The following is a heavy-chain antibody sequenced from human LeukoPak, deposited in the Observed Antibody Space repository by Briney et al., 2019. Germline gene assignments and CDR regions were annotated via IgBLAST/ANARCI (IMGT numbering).Heavy chain of an antibody. CDR2: IYASGIT. D-gene: IGHD3-10*01. J-gene: IGHJ4*02. CDR3: ARDFGSGSPFDY. V-gene: IGHV4-4*07. Sequence: TSETPSLTCTVSGGSISSYYWSWIRQPAGKGLEWIGRIYASGITNYNPSLKSRVTMSVDTSKNQFSLKLSSVTAADTAVYYCARDFGSGSPFDYWGQGTLVTVSS. CDR1: GGSISSYY.